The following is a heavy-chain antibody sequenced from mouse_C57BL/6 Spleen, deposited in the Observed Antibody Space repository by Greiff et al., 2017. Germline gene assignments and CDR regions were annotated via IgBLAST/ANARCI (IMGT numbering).Heavy chain of an antibody. J-gene: IGHJ2*01. Sequence: QVQLQQPGAELVRPGSSVKLSCKASGYTFASYWMDWVKQRPGQGLEWIGNIYPSDSETHYNQKFKDKATLTVDKSSSTAYMQLSSLTSEDSAVYYCARGLPLDYWGQGTTLTVSS. CDR3: ARGLPLDY. D-gene: IGHD2-2*01. CDR2: IYPSDSET. V-gene: IGHV1-61*01. CDR1: GYTFASYW.